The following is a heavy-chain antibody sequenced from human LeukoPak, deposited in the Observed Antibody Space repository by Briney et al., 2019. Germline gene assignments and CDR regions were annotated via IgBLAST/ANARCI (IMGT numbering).Heavy chain of an antibody. CDR1: GFTLDDYA. CDR3: AKDRQGYLDY. Sequence: PGRSLRLSCAASGFTLDDYAMHWVRQAPGKGLEWVSGISWNSGSIGYADSVKGRFTISRDNAKNSLYLQMNSLRAEDMALYYCAKDRQGYLDYWGQGTLVTVSS. J-gene: IGHJ4*02. CDR2: ISWNSGSI. V-gene: IGHV3-9*03.